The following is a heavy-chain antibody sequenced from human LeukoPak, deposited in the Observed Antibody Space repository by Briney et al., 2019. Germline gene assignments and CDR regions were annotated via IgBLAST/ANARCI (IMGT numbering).Heavy chain of an antibody. D-gene: IGHD3-16*01. CDR2: ISSSSSYI. J-gene: IGHJ6*02. CDR1: GFTFSSYS. CDR3: ARDWGYYYYYGMDV. Sequence: GRSLRLSCEASGFTFSSYSMNWVRQAPGKGLEWVSSISSSSSYIYYADSVKCRFTISRDNAKNSLYLQMNSLRAEDTAVYYCARDWGYYYYYGMDVWGQGTTVTVSS. V-gene: IGHV3-21*01.